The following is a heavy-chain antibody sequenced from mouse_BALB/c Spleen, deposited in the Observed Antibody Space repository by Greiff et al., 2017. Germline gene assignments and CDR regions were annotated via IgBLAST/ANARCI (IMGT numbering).Heavy chain of an antibody. CDR2: ISSGGSYT. CDR3: ARHEDDYYYLDY. V-gene: IGHV5-9-3*01. D-gene: IGHD2-4*01. CDR1: GFTFSSYA. Sequence: DVKLVESGGGLVKPGGSLKLSCAASGFTFSSYAMSWVRQTPEKRLEWVATISSGGSYTYYPDSVKGRFTISRDNAKNTLYLQMSSLRSEDTAMYYCARHEDDYYYLDYWGQGTTLTVSS. J-gene: IGHJ2*01.